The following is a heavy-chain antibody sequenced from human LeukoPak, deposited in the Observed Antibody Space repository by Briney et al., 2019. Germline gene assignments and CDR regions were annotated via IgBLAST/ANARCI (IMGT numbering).Heavy chain of an antibody. CDR2: ISYDGSNN. V-gene: IGHV3-30-3*01. CDR1: GFTFSSYA. D-gene: IGHD5-18*01. CDR3: ASLPPVDTAMVTLYYYYGMDV. J-gene: IGHJ6*02. Sequence: GGSLRLSCAASGFTFSSYAMHWVRQAPGKGLEWVAVISYDGSNNYYADSVKGRFTISRDDSKNTLYLQMNSLRAEDTAVYYCASLPPVDTAMVTLYYYYGMDVWGQGTTVTVSS.